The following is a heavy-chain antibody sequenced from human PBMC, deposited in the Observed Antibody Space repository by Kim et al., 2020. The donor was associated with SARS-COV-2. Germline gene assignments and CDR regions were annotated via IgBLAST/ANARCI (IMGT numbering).Heavy chain of an antibody. J-gene: IGHJ4*02. CDR3: ARVLTYYYDSSGYIIDY. CDR1: GFTFSSYA. V-gene: IGHV3-30-3*01. Sequence: GGSLRLSCAASGFTFSSYAMHWVRQAPGKGLEWVAVISYDGSNKYYADSVKGRFTISRDNSKNTLYLQMNSLRAEDTAVYYCARVLTYYYDSSGYIIDYWGQGTLVTVSS. D-gene: IGHD3-22*01. CDR2: ISYDGSNK.